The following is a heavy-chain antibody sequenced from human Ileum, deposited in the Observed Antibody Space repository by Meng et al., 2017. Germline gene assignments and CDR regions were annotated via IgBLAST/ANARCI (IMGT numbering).Heavy chain of an antibody. J-gene: IGHJ5*02. D-gene: IGHD2-15*01. Sequence: EEQRLESGGGLVQQGGSMRRSGAASGCTFTNYARNWVRQARGKGLEWVSAVSAGGAGAYYADSVKGRFSISRDDSKNTVYLQMNSLRADDTAVYYCAKGRGYCSGSGCQNWFDPWGQGTLVTVSS. V-gene: IGHV3-23*01. CDR3: AKGRGYCSGSGCQNWFDP. CDR2: VSAGGAGA. CDR1: GCTFTNYA.